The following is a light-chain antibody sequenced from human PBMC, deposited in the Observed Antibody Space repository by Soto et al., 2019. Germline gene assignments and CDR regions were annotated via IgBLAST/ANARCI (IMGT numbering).Light chain of an antibody. CDR2: DVF. CDR1: SSDIGSYNA. Sequence: QSALTQPRSVSGSTGHSVTISCFGTSSDIGSYNAVSWYQQHPGKAPKLIIFDVFERPSGVPDRFSGSKSGNSASLTISGLQAEDESDYYCSSFAPSYRVIFGGGTKVTVL. V-gene: IGLV2-11*01. J-gene: IGLJ2*01. CDR3: SSFAPSYRVI.